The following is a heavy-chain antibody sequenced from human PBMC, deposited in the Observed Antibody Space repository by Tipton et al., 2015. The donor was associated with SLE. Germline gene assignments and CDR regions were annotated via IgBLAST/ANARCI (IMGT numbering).Heavy chain of an antibody. V-gene: IGHV3-33*06. CDR1: GFAFSEFS. Sequence: SLRLSCVASGFAFSEFSMHWVRQAPGKGLEWVAVIWYDGSNKYYADSVKGRFTISRDNSKNTLHLQMNSLRAEDTAVYYCAKDNFGGDYWYFDLWGRGTLVTVSS. CDR3: AKDNFGGDYWYFDL. J-gene: IGHJ2*01. CDR2: IWYDGSNK. D-gene: IGHD3-10*01.